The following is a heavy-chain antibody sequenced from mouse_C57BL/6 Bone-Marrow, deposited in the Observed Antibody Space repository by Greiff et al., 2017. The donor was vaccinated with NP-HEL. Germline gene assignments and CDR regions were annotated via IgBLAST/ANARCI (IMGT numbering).Heavy chain of an antibody. CDR2: IYPRSGNT. CDR1: GYTFTSYG. J-gene: IGHJ4*01. V-gene: IGHV1-81*01. D-gene: IGHD6-1*01. CDR3: ASPLMDY. Sequence: QVQLQQSGAELARPGASVKLSCKASGYTFTSYGISWVKQRTGQGLEWIGEIYPRSGNTYYNGKFKGKATLTADKSSSTAYMELRSLTSEDSAVYFCASPLMDYWGQGTSVTVSS.